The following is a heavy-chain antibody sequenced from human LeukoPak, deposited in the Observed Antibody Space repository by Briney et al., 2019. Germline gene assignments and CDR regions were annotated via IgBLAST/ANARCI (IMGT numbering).Heavy chain of an antibody. Sequence: PGGSLRLSCAGSGVTFSTYEMNWLRQAPGKGLEWVSYIGSRPTTTYYAESVRGRFTISRDNTKNSVFLQMTSLRADDAAVYFCATSGAYEISWVFNIWGQGTMVAVSS. D-gene: IGHD3-9*01. J-gene: IGHJ3*02. CDR2: IGSRPTTT. CDR1: GVTFSTYE. CDR3: ATSGAYEISWVFNI. V-gene: IGHV3-48*03.